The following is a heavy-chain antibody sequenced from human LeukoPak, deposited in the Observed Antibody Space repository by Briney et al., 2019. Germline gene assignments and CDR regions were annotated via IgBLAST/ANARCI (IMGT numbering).Heavy chain of an antibody. Sequence: ESLKISCKGSGYSFTSYWIGWVRQMPGKGLEWMGIIYPGDTDTRYSPSFQGQVTISADKSISTAYLQWSSLKASDTAMYYCARQTYYYDSSGYSDDAFDIWGQGTMVTVSS. J-gene: IGHJ3*02. D-gene: IGHD3-22*01. CDR2: IYPGDTDT. CDR3: ARQTYYYDSSGYSDDAFDI. V-gene: IGHV5-51*01. CDR1: GYSFTSYW.